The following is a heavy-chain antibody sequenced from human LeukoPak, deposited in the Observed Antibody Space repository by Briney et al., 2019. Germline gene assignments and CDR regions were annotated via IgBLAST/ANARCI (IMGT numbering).Heavy chain of an antibody. V-gene: IGHV5-51*01. CDR3: ARHLATVTASRQYYYYGMDV. J-gene: IGHJ6*02. D-gene: IGHD4-17*01. Sequence: GESLKISCKASGFSFTFTKNWIGWVRQVPGKGLEWMGLIYRVDSDIRYNPSFQGQVTISVDKSISTTYLQWSSLKASDTAIYYCARHLATVTASRQYYYYGMDVWGQGTTVTVSS. CDR1: GFSFTFTKNW. CDR2: IYRVDSDI.